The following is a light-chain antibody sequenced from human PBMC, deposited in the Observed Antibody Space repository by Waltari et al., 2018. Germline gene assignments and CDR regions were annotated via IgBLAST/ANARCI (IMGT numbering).Light chain of an antibody. CDR1: QSVSSY. CDR2: DAS. CDR3: QQRSNWPS. J-gene: IGKJ4*01. V-gene: IGKV3-11*01. Sequence: EIVLTQSPATLSLSPGERATLSCRASQSVSSYLAWYQQKPGQAPRLLIYDASNRATGIPARFSGSGSGKDFTLTISRLEPEDFAVYYCQQRSNWPSFGGGTKVEIK.